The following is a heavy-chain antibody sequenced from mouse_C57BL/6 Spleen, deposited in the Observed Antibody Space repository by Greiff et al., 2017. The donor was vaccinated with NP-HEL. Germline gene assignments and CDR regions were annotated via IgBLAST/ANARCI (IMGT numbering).Heavy chain of an antibody. CDR3: TREATVVAFYAMDY. CDR1: GFTFSSYA. Sequence: EVQGVESGEGLVKPGGSLKLSCAASGFTFSSYAMSWVRQTPEKRLEWVAYISSGGDYIYYADTVKGRFTISRDNAGNTLYLQMSSLKSEDTAMYYCTREATVVAFYAMDYWGQGTSVTVSS. V-gene: IGHV5-9-1*02. J-gene: IGHJ4*01. D-gene: IGHD1-1*01. CDR2: ISSGGDYI.